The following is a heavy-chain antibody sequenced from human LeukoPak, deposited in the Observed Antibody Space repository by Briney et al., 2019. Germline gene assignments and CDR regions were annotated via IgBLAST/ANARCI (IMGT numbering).Heavy chain of an antibody. V-gene: IGHV4-30-2*01. J-gene: IGHJ5*02. Sequence: KSSETLSLTCAVSGGSISSGGYSWSWIRQPPGKGLEWIGYIYHSGSTYYNPSLKSRVTISVDRSKNQFSLKLSSVTAADTAVYYCASTYGDYANRFDPWGQGTLVTVSS. CDR3: ASTYGDYANRFDP. D-gene: IGHD4-17*01. CDR2: IYHSGST. CDR1: GGSISSGGYS.